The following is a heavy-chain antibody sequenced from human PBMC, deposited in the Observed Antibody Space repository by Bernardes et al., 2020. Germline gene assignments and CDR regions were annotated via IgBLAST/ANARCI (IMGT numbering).Heavy chain of an antibody. CDR2: ISSSGSTI. V-gene: IGHV3-11*01. CDR1: GFTFSDYY. J-gene: IGHJ3*02. CDR3: ARGAAAGNDAFDI. D-gene: IGHD6-13*01. Sequence: GGTLRLSCAASGFTFSDYYMSWIRQAPGKGLEWVSYISSSGSTIYYADSVKGRFTISRDNAKNSLYLQMNSLRAEDTAVYYCARGAAAGNDAFDIWGQGTMVTVSS.